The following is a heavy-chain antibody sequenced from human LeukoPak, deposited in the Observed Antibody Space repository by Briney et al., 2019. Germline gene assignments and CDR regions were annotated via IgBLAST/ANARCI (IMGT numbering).Heavy chain of an antibody. D-gene: IGHD6-13*01. Sequence: SETLSLTCTVSGGSISSGGYYWSWIRQHPGTGLEWIGYIYYSGSTYYNPSLKSRVTISVDTSKNQFSLKLSSVTAADTAVYYCARDAGLAAAGYYYYYGMDVWGQGTTVTVSS. CDR1: GGSISSGGYY. V-gene: IGHV4-31*03. J-gene: IGHJ6*02. CDR3: ARDAGLAAAGYYYYYGMDV. CDR2: IYYSGST.